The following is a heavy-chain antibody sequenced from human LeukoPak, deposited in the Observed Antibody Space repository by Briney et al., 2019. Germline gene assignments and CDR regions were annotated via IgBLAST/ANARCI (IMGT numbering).Heavy chain of an antibody. V-gene: IGHV1-2*02. J-gene: IGHJ4*02. CDR1: GYTFTGYY. D-gene: IGHD1-26*01. CDR2: INPNSGGT. CDR3: ARDTDFSGSYLDY. Sequence: ASVKVSCKASGYTFTGYYMHWVRRAPGQGLEWMGWINPNSGGTNYAQKFQGRVTMTRDTSISTAYMELSRLRSDDTAVYYCARDTDFSGSYLDYWGQGTLVTVSS.